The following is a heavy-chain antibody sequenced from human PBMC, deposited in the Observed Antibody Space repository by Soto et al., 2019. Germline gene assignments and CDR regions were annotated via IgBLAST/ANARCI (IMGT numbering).Heavy chain of an antibody. J-gene: IGHJ4*02. V-gene: IGHV3-74*01. CDR2: INSDGTNT. CDR1: GFTFGNYW. CDR3: TRGPVTADY. Sequence: GGSLRLSCAASGFTFGNYWMHWVRQAPGKGLVWVSRINSDGTNTIYADSVKGRFTISRDNAKNTLYLQMNSLRAEDTAVYYCTRGPVTADYWGQGTLVTVSS. D-gene: IGHD2-21*02.